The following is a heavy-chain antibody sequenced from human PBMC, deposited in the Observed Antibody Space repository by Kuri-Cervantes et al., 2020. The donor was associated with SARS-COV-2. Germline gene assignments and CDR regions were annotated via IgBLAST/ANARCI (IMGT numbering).Heavy chain of an antibody. CDR1: ESTFSSYA. D-gene: IGHD2-2*01. CDR2: ISYDGSNK. J-gene: IGHJ4*02. Sequence: GESLKISCAASESTFSSYAMHWVRQAPGKGLEWVGVISYDGSNKDYADSVKGRFTISRDNSNNTLYLQMNSLRAEDTAVYYCARTLGEDIVVVPAATFDYWGQGTLVTVSS. CDR3: ARTLGEDIVVVPAATFDY. V-gene: IGHV3-30-3*01.